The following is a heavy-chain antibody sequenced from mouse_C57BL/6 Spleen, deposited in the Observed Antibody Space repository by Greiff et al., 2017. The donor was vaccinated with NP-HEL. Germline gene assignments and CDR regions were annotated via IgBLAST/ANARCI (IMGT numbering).Heavy chain of an antibody. CDR1: GYSITSGYY. Sequence: EVQLQQSGPGLVKPSQSLSLTCSVTGYSITSGYYWNWIRQFPGNKLEWMGYISYDGSNNYNPSLKNRISITRDTSKNQFFLKLNSVTTEDTATYYCARDSMVPFDYWGQGTTLTVSS. CDR3: ARDSMVPFDY. V-gene: IGHV3-6*01. D-gene: IGHD1-1*02. CDR2: ISYDGSN. J-gene: IGHJ2*01.